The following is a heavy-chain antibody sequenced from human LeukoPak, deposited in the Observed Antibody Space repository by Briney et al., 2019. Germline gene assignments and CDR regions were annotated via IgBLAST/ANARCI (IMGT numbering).Heavy chain of an antibody. Sequence: GGSLRLSCAASGFTVSSNYMSWVRQAPGKGLEWVSVIYSGGRTYYADSVKGRFTISRDNSKNTLYLQMNSLRAEDTAVYYCARDVRYSSSSALYYYYGMDVWGQGTTVTVSS. J-gene: IGHJ6*02. D-gene: IGHD6-13*01. V-gene: IGHV3-53*01. CDR2: IYSGGRT. CDR1: GFTVSSNY. CDR3: ARDVRYSSSSALYYYYGMDV.